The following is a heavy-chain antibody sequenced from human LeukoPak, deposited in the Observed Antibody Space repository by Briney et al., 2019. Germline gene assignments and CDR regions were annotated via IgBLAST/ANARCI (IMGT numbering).Heavy chain of an antibody. Sequence: SETLSLTCAVYGGSFSGYYWSWIRQPPGKGLEWIGEINHSGSTNYNPSLKSRVTISVDTSKNQFSLKLSSVTAADTAVYYCARDGGATSFDYWGQGTLVTVSS. V-gene: IGHV4-34*01. CDR1: GGSFSGYY. J-gene: IGHJ4*02. D-gene: IGHD1-26*01. CDR2: INHSGST. CDR3: ARDGGATSFDY.